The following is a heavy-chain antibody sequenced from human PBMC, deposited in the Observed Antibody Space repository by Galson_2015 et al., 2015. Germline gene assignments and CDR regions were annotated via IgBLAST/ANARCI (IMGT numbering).Heavy chain of an antibody. J-gene: IGHJ4*02. CDR3: ARGLSRESGQDYFDY. V-gene: IGHV4-31*03. CDR1: GGFINRGRYS. Sequence: LSLTCTVSGGFINRGRYSCSWLRQHPGRGLERIGLIYYSGSTYYNPSLKSRVTVSVDTSKSLCSLRVSSLTAADTAVYYCARGLSRESGQDYFDYWGQGTLVAVSS. CDR2: IYYSGST.